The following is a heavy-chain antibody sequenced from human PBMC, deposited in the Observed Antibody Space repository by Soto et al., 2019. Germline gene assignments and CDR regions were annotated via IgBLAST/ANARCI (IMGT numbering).Heavy chain of an antibody. CDR1: GFTFSSYG. J-gene: IGHJ6*02. CDR3: ARDRGGPPLRYYYGMDV. D-gene: IGHD2-15*01. Sequence: QVQLVESGGGVVQPGRSLRLSYAASGFTFSSYGMHWVRQPPGKGLEWVAVIWYDGSNKYYADSVKGRFTISRDNSKNTLYLQMNSLRAEDTAVYYCARDRGGPPLRYYYGMDVWGQGTTVTVSS. CDR2: IWYDGSNK. V-gene: IGHV3-33*01.